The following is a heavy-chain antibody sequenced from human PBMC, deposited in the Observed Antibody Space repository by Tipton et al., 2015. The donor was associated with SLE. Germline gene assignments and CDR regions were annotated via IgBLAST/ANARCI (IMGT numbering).Heavy chain of an antibody. Sequence: TLSLTCTVSGDSISPYYWNWIRQSPGKGLEWLGNIYYTGTTNYNPSLKTRLSLSLDTSKNQLSLKLSSVTAADTAVFYCARGGGSYYDYWGQGTLVTVSS. CDR3: ARGGGSYYDY. D-gene: IGHD1-26*01. CDR1: GDSISPYY. CDR2: IYYTGTT. V-gene: IGHV4-59*01. J-gene: IGHJ4*02.